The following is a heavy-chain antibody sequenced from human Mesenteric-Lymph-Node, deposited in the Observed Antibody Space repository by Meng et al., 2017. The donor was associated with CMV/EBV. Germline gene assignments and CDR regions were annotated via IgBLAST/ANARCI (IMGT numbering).Heavy chain of an antibody. D-gene: IGHD2-15*01. J-gene: IGHJ4*02. CDR3: VLEVGFDN. CDR2: IIPILDTA. V-gene: IGHV1-69*06. Sequence: KVSCKASGDSFSKYAISWVRQAPGQGLEWMGVIIPILDTANYAQKFQGRVTITADKSTNTAYMELGSLRSEDTAIYYCVLEVGFDNWGQGTLVTVSS. CDR1: GDSFSKYA.